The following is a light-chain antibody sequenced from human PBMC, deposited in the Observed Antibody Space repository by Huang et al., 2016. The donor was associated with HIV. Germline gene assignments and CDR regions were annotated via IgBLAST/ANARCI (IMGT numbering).Light chain of an antibody. J-gene: IGKJ4*01. CDR3: QQRSAWPLT. CDR1: QSVNIY. CDR2: DAS. Sequence: EIVLTQSPATLSLSPGKRATLSCRASQSVNIYLAWYQQKPGQAPRRLIYDASNRATGIPARFSGSGSGTDFPLTIINVQSEDFAFYYCQQRSAWPLTFGGGTKVEL. V-gene: IGKV3-11*01.